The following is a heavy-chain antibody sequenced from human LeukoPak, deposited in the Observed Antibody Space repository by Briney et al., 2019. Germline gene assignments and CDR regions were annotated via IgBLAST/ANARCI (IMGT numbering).Heavy chain of an antibody. Sequence: GGSLRLSCPASGFPLSIYAMSWVRQAPGQGLEWVSAISGSGGSTYYADSVKGRFTISRDNSKNTLYLQKNSLRAEDTAVYYCAKGLMYYYYMDVWGKGTTVTVSS. CDR3: AKGLMYYYYMDV. J-gene: IGHJ6*03. CDR2: ISGSGGST. CDR1: GFPLSIYA. D-gene: IGHD3-16*01. V-gene: IGHV3-23*01.